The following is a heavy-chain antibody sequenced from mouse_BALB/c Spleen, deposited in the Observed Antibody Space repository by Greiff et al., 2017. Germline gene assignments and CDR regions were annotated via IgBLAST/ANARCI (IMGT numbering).Heavy chain of an antibody. CDR2: IYWDDDE. V-gene: IGHV8-12*01. Sequence: QVTLKESGPGILQPSQTLSLTCSFSGFSLSTSGMGVSCIRPPSGEGLEWLVHIYWDDDERYNPSLKSRLTISNDTSRNQVFLKITSVETADTSTYYCARSQEVQGVDYWGQGTSVTVSS. D-gene: IGHD2-14*01. CDR3: ARSQEVQGVDY. CDR1: GFSLSTSGMG. J-gene: IGHJ4*01.